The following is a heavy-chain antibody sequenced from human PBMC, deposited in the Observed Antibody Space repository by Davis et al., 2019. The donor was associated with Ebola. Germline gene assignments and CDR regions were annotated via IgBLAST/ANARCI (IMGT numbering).Heavy chain of an antibody. D-gene: IGHD3-10*01. CDR3: ARGSAYYYGSGSYRGYGMDV. V-gene: IGHV4-34*01. CDR2: INHSGST. CDR1: GGSFSGYY. J-gene: IGHJ6*02. Sequence: SETLSLTCAVYGGSFSGYYWSWIRQAPGKGLEWIGEINHSGSTNYNPSLKSRVTISVDTSKNQFSLKLSSVTAADTAVYYCARGSAYYYGSGSYRGYGMDVWGQGTTVTVSS.